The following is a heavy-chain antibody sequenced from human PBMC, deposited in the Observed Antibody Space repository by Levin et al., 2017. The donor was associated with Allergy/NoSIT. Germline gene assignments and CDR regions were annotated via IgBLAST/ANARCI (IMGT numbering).Heavy chain of an antibody. D-gene: IGHD4-17*01. J-gene: IGHJ2*01. CDR3: ARRHYYGDHEGWYFDL. CDR2: INSDGSST. Sequence: PGGSLRLSCAASGFTFSSYWMHWVRQAPGKGLVWVSRINSDGSSTSYADSVKGRFTISRDNAKNTLYLQMNSLRAEDTAVYYCARRHYYGDHEGWYFDLWGRGTLVTVSS. CDR1: GFTFSSYW. V-gene: IGHV3-74*01.